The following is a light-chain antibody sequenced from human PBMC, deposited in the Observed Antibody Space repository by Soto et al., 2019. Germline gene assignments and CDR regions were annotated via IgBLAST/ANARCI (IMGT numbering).Light chain of an antibody. CDR3: QQSYSTPRT. Sequence: DIQMTQSPSSLSASVGDRVTITCRASQSISTYLNWYQQKVGKAPKLLIYAASSLQRGVPSRFSGSGSGTDLTLTISSLQSDDFATYYWQQSYSTPRTFGQGTKLEIK. V-gene: IGKV1-39*01. CDR2: AAS. CDR1: QSISTY. J-gene: IGKJ2*02.